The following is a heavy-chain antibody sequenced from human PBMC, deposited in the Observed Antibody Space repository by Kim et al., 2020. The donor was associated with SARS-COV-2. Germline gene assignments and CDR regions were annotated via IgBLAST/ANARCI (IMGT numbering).Heavy chain of an antibody. CDR3: ARAYEGRFQH. CDR1: GFTFSSYA. CDR2: ISYDGSNK. J-gene: IGHJ1*01. D-gene: IGHD5-12*01. Sequence: GGSLRLSCAASGFTFSSYAMHWVRQAPGKGLEWVAVISYDGSNKYYADSVKGRFTISRDNSKNTLYLQMNSLRAEDTAVYYCARAYEGRFQHWGQGTLVTVSS. V-gene: IGHV3-30-3*01.